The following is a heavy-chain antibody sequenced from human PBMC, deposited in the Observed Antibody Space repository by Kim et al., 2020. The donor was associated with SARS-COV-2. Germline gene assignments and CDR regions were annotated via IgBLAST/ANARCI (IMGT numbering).Heavy chain of an antibody. CDR1: GYTFTGYG. V-gene: IGHV1-18*01. J-gene: IGHJ4*02. CDR3: ARENFGSGPDH. D-gene: IGHD3-10*01. Sequence: ASVKVSCKASGYTFTGYGISWVRQAPGQGLEWMGWISAYNGKTHYAQKFQGRVTMTTDTSTSTAYMELRSLRSDDTAVYYCARENFGSGPDHWGQGNLVTVSS. CDR2: ISAYNGKT.